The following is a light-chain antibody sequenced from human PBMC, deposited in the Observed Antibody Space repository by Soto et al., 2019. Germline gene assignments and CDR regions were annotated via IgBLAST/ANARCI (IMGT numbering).Light chain of an antibody. CDR3: GSYAGSNNFV. CDR2: DAT. Sequence: QSALPQPPSASGSPGQSVTISCTGISSDFGGYNFVSWYQQHPGKAPKLMIYDATKRPSGVPDRFVGSKSGNTASPTVSGLQAEDEADYYCGSYAGSNNFVFGTGTKVTVL. J-gene: IGLJ1*01. CDR1: SSDFGGYNF. V-gene: IGLV2-8*01.